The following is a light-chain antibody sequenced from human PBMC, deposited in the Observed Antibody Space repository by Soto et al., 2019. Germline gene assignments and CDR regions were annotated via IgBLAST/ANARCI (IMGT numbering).Light chain of an antibody. CDR1: QTISGW. CDR3: KQYNSDTV. CDR2: RTS. Sequence: DIQMTQSPSTLSAFVGDRVTITCRASQTISGWLAWYQQKPGKAPNLLIYRTSSLESGVPSRFGGSASGTDFTFTIDNLQPDDFATYYGKQYNSDTVFGQGTKLEMK. V-gene: IGKV1-5*03. J-gene: IGKJ2*01.